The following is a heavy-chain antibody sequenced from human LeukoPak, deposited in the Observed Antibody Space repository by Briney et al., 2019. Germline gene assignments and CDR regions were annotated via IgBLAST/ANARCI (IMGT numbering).Heavy chain of an antibody. CDR1: GYSISSGYY. CDR2: IYHSGST. Sequence: MASETLSLTCTVSGYSISSGYYWGWIRQPAGKGLEWIGSIYHSGSTYYNPSLKSRVTISVDTSKNQFSLKLSSVTAADTAVYYCARDLRYSSGWSASGMDVWGKGTTVTISS. J-gene: IGHJ6*03. V-gene: IGHV4-38-2*02. CDR3: ARDLRYSSGWSASGMDV. D-gene: IGHD6-19*01.